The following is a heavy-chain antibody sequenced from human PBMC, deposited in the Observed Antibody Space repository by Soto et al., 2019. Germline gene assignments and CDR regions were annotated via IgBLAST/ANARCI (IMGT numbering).Heavy chain of an antibody. Sequence: ASVKVSCKVSGYTLTELSMHWVRQAPGKGLEWMGGFDPEDGETIYAQKFQGRVTMTEDTSTDTAYMELSSLRSEDTAVYYCATVSRGLRFLEWLLSQNSSFDIWGQGTMVTVSS. V-gene: IGHV1-24*01. CDR2: FDPEDGET. CDR1: GYTLTELS. CDR3: ATVSRGLRFLEWLLSQNSSFDI. J-gene: IGHJ3*02. D-gene: IGHD3-3*01.